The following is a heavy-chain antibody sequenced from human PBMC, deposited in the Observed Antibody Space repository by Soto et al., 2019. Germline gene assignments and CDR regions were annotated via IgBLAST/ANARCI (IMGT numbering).Heavy chain of an antibody. CDR2: ISYDGSNK. CDR3: AKGIAVGGLGY. V-gene: IGHV3-30*18. D-gene: IGHD6-19*01. J-gene: IGHJ4*02. Sequence: QVQLVESGGGVVQPGRSLRLSCAASGFTFSSYGMHWVRQAPGKGLEWVAVISYDGSNKYYADSVKGRFTISRDNSKNTLYLQMNSLRAEDTAVYYCAKGIAVGGLGYWGQGTLVTVSS. CDR1: GFTFSSYG.